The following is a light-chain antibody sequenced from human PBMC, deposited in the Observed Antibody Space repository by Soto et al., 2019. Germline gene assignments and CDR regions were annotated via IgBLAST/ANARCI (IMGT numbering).Light chain of an antibody. J-gene: IGKJ5*01. Sequence: DIVMTQSPLSLPVTPGEPASISCSSSQSLLHSNGYNYLDWYLQKPGQSPQLLIYLGSNRASGVPHRVSGSGSGTDFKLKISRVDAEDVGVYYCMQALQTPSTFGQGTRLEIK. V-gene: IGKV2-28*01. CDR3: MQALQTPST. CDR2: LGS. CDR1: QSLLHSNGYNY.